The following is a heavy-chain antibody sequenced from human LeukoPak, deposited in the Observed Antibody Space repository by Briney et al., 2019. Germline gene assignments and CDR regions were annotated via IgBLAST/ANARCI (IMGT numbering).Heavy chain of an antibody. CDR2: INHNGEAI. D-gene: IGHD3-9*01. Sequence: QPGGSLRLSCEASGFPFSSYLMSWVRQAPGKGLEWISYINHNGEAIYYPDFVKGRFTISRDNAKNSLYLQMNALRDEDTAVYYCARDYDWALDHWGQGTRVTVSS. CDR1: GFPFSSYL. J-gene: IGHJ4*02. CDR3: ARDYDWALDH. V-gene: IGHV3-48*02.